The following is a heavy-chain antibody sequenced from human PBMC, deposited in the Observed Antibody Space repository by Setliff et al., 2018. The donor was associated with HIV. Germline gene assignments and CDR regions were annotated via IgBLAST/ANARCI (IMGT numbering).Heavy chain of an antibody. J-gene: IGHJ4*02. CDR2: LYYGGST. Sequence: NPSETLSLTCTVSGDSISTSNSYWGWVRQPPGKGLEWIGSLYYGGSTYYNPSLKSRVTISVDTSKNHFSLRLSSVTAADTAVYYCARGEFYCGTDYYWSSFDYWGQGILSPSPQ. V-gene: IGHV4-39*07. D-gene: IGHD2-21*02. CDR3: ARGEFYCGTDYYWSSFDY. CDR1: GDSISTSNSY.